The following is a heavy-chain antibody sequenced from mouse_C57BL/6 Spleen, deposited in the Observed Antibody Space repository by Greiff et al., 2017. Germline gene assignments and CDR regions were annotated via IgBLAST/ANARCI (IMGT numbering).Heavy chain of an antibody. CDR1: GFTFSDYY. D-gene: IGHD2-3*01. Sequence: EVKVVESEGGLVQPGSSMKLSCTASGFTFSDYYMAWVRQVPEKGLEWVANINYDGSSTYYLDSLKSRFIISRDNAKNILYLQLSSLKSEDTATYYCARASDAYYFDYWGQGTTLTVSS. J-gene: IGHJ2*01. CDR2: INYDGSST. CDR3: ARASDAYYFDY. V-gene: IGHV5-16*01.